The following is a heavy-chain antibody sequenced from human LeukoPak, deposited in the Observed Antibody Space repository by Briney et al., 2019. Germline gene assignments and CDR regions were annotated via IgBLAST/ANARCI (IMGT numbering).Heavy chain of an antibody. D-gene: IGHD4-17*01. Sequence: GESLKISCKGSGYSFTSYWIGWVRQMPGKGLEWMGIIYPGDSDTRYSPSFQGQVTISADKSISTAYLQWSSLKASDTAMYYCARQPGDHGDRVYPNFDYWGQGTLVTVSS. J-gene: IGHJ4*02. V-gene: IGHV5-51*01. CDR3: ARQPGDHGDRVYPNFDY. CDR2: IYPGDSDT. CDR1: GYSFTSYW.